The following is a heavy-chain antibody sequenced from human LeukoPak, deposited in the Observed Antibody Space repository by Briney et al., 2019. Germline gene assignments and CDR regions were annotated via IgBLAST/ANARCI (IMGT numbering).Heavy chain of an antibody. D-gene: IGHD3-3*01. V-gene: IGHV4-34*01. CDR1: GGSFSGYY. Sequence: SETLSLTCAVYGGSFSGYYWSWIRQPPGKGLEWIGEINHSGSTNYNPSLKSRVTISVDTSKNQFSLKLSSVTAADTAVYYCARTMKGDFWSGYSYYYYYYMDVWGKGTTVTVSS. CDR2: INHSGST. J-gene: IGHJ6*03. CDR3: ARTMKGDFWSGYSYYYYYYMDV.